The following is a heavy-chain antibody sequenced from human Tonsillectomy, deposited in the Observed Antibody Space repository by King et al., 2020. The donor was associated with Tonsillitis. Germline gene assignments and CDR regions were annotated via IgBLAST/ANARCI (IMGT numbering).Heavy chain of an antibody. D-gene: IGHD2-21*02. CDR3: ARPRHCGGDCYSHYYFDY. CDR2: IYPGDSDP. Sequence: QLVQSGAEVKKPGESLQIYCKGSGYSFTSYWLGWVRQMPGKGLEWIGIIYPGDSDPRYSPSFQCQVTISADKSISTAYLPWSSLKASDTAMLYCARPRHCGGDCYSHYYFDYWGQGTLVTVSS. J-gene: IGHJ4*02. V-gene: IGHV5-51*01. CDR1: GYSFTSYW.